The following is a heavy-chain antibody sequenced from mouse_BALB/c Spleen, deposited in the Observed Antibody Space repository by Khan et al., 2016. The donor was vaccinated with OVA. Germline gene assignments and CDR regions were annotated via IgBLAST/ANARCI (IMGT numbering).Heavy chain of an antibody. CDR3: ARMKPYWYFDL. CDR2: INTYTGEP. V-gene: IGHV9-3-1*01. CDR1: GYTFTNYG. Sequence: QIQLVQSGPELKKPGETVKISCKASGYTFTNYGMNWVKQAPGKGLKWMGWINTYTGEPTYADDFKGRFAFSLETSASTAYLQINNLKKEDTAKDCCARMKPYWYFDLWGAGTTVTVSS. J-gene: IGHJ1*01.